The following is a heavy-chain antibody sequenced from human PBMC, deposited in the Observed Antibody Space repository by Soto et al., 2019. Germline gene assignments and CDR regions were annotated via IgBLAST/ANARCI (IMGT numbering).Heavy chain of an antibody. J-gene: IGHJ5*02. CDR3: AREHVVPAAMGNWFDP. CDR1: GGSFSGYY. CDR2: INHSGST. V-gene: IGHV4-34*01. D-gene: IGHD2-2*01. Sequence: QVQLQQWGTGLLKPSETLSLTFAVYGGSFSGYYWSWIRQPPGKGLEWIGEINHSGSTNYNPALKSRVTISVDTSKNQFSLKLSSVTAADTAVYYCAREHVVPAAMGNWFDPWGQGTLVTVSS.